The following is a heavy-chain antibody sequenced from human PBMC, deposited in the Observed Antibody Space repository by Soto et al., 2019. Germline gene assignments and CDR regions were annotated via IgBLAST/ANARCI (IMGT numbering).Heavy chain of an antibody. CDR1: GYTFTSYG. J-gene: IGHJ6*02. D-gene: IGHD1-26*01. Sequence: ASVKVSCKASGYTFTSYGISWVRQAPGQGLEWMGWISAYNGNTNYAQKLQGRVTMTTDTSTSTAYMELRSLRSDDTAVYYCASDWRESYDYYYYGMDVWGQGTTVTV. CDR2: ISAYNGNT. V-gene: IGHV1-18*04. CDR3: ASDWRESYDYYYYGMDV.